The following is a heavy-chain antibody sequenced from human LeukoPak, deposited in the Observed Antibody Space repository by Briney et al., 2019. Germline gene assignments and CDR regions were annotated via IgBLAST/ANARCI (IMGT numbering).Heavy chain of an antibody. J-gene: IGHJ1*01. D-gene: IGHD4-17*01. CDR3: AKYGGDYIQYFQH. CDR2: IKGSGGST. CDR1: GFTFSSYA. V-gene: IGHV3-23*01. Sequence: GGSQRLSCAASGFTFSSYAMGWVRQAPGKGLEWVSAIKGSGGSTFYADSVKGRFTISRDNSKNTLYLQMNSLRAEDTAVYYCAKYGGDYIQYFQHWGQGTLVTVSS.